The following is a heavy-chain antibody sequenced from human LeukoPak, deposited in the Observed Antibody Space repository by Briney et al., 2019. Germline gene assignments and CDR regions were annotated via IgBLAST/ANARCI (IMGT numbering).Heavy chain of an antibody. Sequence: PGGSLRLSCAASGFSFRRYAMTWVRQAPGRGLEWVAVISGPGPSTVYAGSVKGRFTLSRDNSKNTLFLQLDSLRVEDTAIYYCAKEEMPHAFDLWGQGTMVTVSS. CDR2: ISGPGPST. CDR3: AKEEMPHAFDL. D-gene: IGHD5-24*01. J-gene: IGHJ3*01. V-gene: IGHV3-23*01. CDR1: GFSFRRYA.